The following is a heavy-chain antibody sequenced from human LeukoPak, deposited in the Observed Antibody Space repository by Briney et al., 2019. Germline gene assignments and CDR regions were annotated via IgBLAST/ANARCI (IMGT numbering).Heavy chain of an antibody. CDR1: GFTFSTYS. Sequence: GGSLRLSCAASGFTFSTYSMNWVRQAPGKGLEWVSYITSSSRTIYYADSVKGRFTISRDNAKTSLYLQMNSLRAEDTAVYYCARFYDSSGFFDYWGQGTLVTVSS. V-gene: IGHV3-48*01. D-gene: IGHD3-22*01. CDR2: ITSSSRTI. J-gene: IGHJ4*02. CDR3: ARFYDSSGFFDY.